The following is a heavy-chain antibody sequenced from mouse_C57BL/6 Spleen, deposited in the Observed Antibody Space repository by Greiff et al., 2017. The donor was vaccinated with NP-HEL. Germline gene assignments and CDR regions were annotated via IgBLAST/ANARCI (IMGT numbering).Heavy chain of an antibody. CDR1: GYTFTDYY. D-gene: IGHD1-1*01. J-gene: IGHJ1*03. V-gene: IGHV1-26*01. CDR2: INPNNGGT. CDR3: ARKSGHSSFWYFDV. Sequence: EVQLQQSGPELVKPGASVKISCKASGYTFTDYYMNWVKQSHGKSLEWIGDINPNNGGTSYNQKFKGKATLTVDKSSSTAYMELRSLTSEDSAVYYCARKSGHSSFWYFDVWGTGTTVTVSS.